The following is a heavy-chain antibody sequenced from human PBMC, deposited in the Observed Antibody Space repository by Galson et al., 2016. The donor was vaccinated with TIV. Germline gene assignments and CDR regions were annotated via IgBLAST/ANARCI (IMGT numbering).Heavy chain of an antibody. CDR2: IHPKSGDT. CDR1: GYFFIDNY. J-gene: IGHJ4*02. Sequence: SVKVSCKASGYFFIDNYIHWIRQAPGQGLDWMGWIHPKSGDTHYAHKFQGRLTLTRDTSSGTAYIELSGLTSDDTAVYYCARPALVWSGDPLGYFDSWGQGTLVRVSS. D-gene: IGHD3-10*01. V-gene: IGHV1-2*02. CDR3: ARPALVWSGDPLGYFDS.